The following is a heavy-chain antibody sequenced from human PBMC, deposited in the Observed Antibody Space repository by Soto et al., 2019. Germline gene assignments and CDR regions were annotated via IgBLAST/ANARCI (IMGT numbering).Heavy chain of an antibody. CDR1: GFTFGNYA. J-gene: IGHJ4*02. CDR2: ISGGGDTT. D-gene: IGHD7-27*01. Sequence: EVQLLESGGGLVQPGGSLRLSCAASGFTFGNYAFSWVRQAPGKGLERVSVISGGGDTTYYPDSVKGRFTTSRDNSKNTGYLQMNSLRAEDTAVYYCAKKSLGSITLPALYYFDYWGQGTLVTVSS. V-gene: IGHV3-23*01. CDR3: AKKSLGSITLPALYYFDY.